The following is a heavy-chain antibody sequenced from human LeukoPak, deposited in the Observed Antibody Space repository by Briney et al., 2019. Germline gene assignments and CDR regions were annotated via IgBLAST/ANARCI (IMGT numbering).Heavy chain of an antibody. CDR3: TKDYGDYWRSAYFDY. D-gene: IGHD4-17*01. J-gene: IGHJ4*02. CDR2: IRSKAYGGTT. CDR1: GFTFGDYA. V-gene: IGHV3-49*03. Sequence: GGSLRLSCTASGFTFGDYAMSWFRQAPGKGLEWEGFIRSKAYGGTTEYAASVKGRFTISRDDSKSIAYLQMNSLKTEDTTVYYCTKDYGDYWRSAYFDYWGQGTLVTVSS.